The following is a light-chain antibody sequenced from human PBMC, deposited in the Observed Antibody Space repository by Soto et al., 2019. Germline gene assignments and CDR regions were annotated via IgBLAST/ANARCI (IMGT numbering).Light chain of an antibody. V-gene: IGLV2-14*01. CDR2: EVT. J-gene: IGLJ1*01. CDR1: SSDIGSYNY. Sequence: QSALIQPASVSGSPGQSITISCTGTSSDIGSYNYVSWYQQYPGNAPRLMIYEVTNRPSGISNRFSGSKSGDTASLTISGLQAEDEADYYCSSYTSGVTLVFGTGTKVTVL. CDR3: SSYTSGVTLV.